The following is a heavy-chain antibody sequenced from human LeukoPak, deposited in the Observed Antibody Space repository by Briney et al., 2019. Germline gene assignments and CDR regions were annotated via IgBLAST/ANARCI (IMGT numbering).Heavy chain of an antibody. D-gene: IGHD2-8*01. CDR3: AKEQRIRHCSEGVCMEGYYFDY. Sequence: GGSLRLSCTGSGFNFNMFAMNWVRQGPGQGLEWVSALSSGGSITNYADSVKGRFTISRDKSKNMVFLQMNSLRPEDTAVYYCAKEQRIRHCSEGVCMEGYYFDYWGQGTLVTVSS. CDR2: LSSGGSIT. V-gene: IGHV3-23*01. CDR1: GFNFNMFA. J-gene: IGHJ4*02.